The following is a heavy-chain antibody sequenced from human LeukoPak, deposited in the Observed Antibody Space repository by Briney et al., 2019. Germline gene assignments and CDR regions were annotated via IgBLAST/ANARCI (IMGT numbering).Heavy chain of an antibody. CDR3: ARAQTTVAYPFLY. CDR2: MNPNSGAT. D-gene: IGHD4-23*01. Sequence: ASVKVSCKASGYTFTSYDTNWLRQATGQGPEWMGWMNPNSGATGYAQKFQGRVTMTRSTSINTAYMELSSLRSEDTAVYYCARAQTTVAYPFLYWGQGTLVTVSS. CDR1: GYTFTSYD. V-gene: IGHV1-8*01. J-gene: IGHJ4*02.